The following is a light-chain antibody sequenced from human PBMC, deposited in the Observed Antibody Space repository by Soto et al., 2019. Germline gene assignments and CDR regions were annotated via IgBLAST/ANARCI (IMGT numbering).Light chain of an antibody. Sequence: IVLTQSPGTLSLSPGERATLSCRASQSVSSNYLAWYQQKPGQAPRPLIYGATSRATGIPDRFSGSGSGTDFTLTIRRLEPEDSAVYYCQRHGSSPYTFGQGTKLEIK. CDR3: QRHGSSPYT. CDR1: QSVSSNY. V-gene: IGKV3-20*01. CDR2: GAT. J-gene: IGKJ2*01.